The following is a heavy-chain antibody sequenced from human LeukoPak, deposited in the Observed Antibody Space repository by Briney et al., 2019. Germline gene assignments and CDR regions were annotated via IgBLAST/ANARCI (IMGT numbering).Heavy chain of an antibody. Sequence: GGSLRLSCAASGFTFSSYGMHWVRQAPGKGLEWVAVILNDGSQEKYADSVKGRFTISRDNSKNTLFLQMNSLRAEDTAAYYCARDDALGDNALDIWGQGTMVTVSS. D-gene: IGHD3-16*01. CDR1: GFTFSSYG. CDR3: ARDDALGDNALDI. V-gene: IGHV3-33*01. CDR2: ILNDGSQE. J-gene: IGHJ3*02.